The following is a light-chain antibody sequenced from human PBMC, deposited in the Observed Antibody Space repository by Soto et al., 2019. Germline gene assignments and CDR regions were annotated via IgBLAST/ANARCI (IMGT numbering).Light chain of an antibody. V-gene: IGLV2-8*01. CDR3: SSHAGGDNFVV. J-gene: IGLJ2*01. CDR2: EVY. CDR1: SSDVGAYNY. Sequence: QSVLTQPPSASGSPGQLVTIPCTGTSSDVGAYNYVSWYQQHPGKAPKLVIYEVYKRASGVPARFSGSKSGNTASLTVSGLQAEDEADYYCSSHAGGDNFVVFGGGTQLTVL.